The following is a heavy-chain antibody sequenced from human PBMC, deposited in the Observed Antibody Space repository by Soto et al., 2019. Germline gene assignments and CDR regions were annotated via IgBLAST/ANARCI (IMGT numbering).Heavy chain of an antibody. CDR2: IYYSGNT. CDR1: GGSISSSSYY. V-gene: IGHV4-39*01. J-gene: IGHJ4*02. CDR3: YYNRPFDF. Sequence: PSETLSLTCTVSGGSISSSSYYWGWIRQPPGKGLEWIGSIYYSGNTYYNPSLKSRVTISVDTAKNQFSLKLSSVTAADTAGSGSYYNRPFDFWGQGTLVTVSS. D-gene: IGHD3-10*01.